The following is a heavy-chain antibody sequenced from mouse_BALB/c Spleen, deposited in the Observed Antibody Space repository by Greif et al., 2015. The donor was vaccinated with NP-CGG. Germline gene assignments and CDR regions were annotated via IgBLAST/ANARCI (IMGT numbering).Heavy chain of an antibody. V-gene: IGHV1-4*01. J-gene: IGHJ4*01. Sequence: QVQLKESGAELAGPGASVKMSCKASGYTFTSYTMHWVKQRPGQGLEWIGYINPSSGYTNYNQKFKDKATLTADKSSSTAYMQLSSLTSEDSAVYYCARPPITTVVEAMDYWGQGTSVTVSS. CDR1: GYTFTSYT. CDR2: INPSSGYT. CDR3: ARPPITTVVEAMDY. D-gene: IGHD1-1*01.